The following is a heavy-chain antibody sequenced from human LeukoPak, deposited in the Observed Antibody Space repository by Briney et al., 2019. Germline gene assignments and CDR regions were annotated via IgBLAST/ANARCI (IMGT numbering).Heavy chain of an antibody. CDR2: NSGRADRT. V-gene: IGHV3-23*01. J-gene: IGHJ4*02. D-gene: IGHD1-14*01. CDR3: AKESAYTSPRNYYFDY. Sequence: GGSLRLSCAASGFTVSRNFMSWVRQVPGKGLEWVSANSGRADRTYYADSVKGRFTISRDNSKNTPNLQMNSLRAEDTAVYYCAKESAYTSPRNYYFDYWGQGTLVTVSS. CDR1: GFTVSRNF.